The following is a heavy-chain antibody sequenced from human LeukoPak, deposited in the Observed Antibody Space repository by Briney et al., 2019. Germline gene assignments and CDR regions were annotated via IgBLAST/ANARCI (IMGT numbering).Heavy chain of an antibody. D-gene: IGHD6-13*01. Sequence: GGSLRLSCAASGFTFSSYWMHWVRQAPGKGLVWVSRINSDGGSTSYTDSVKGRFTISRDNAKNTLYLQMNSLRAEDTAVYYCARVRGMIRAAYYFDYWGQGTLVTVSS. CDR1: GFTFSSYW. CDR2: INSDGGST. J-gene: IGHJ4*02. CDR3: ARVRGMIRAAYYFDY. V-gene: IGHV3-74*01.